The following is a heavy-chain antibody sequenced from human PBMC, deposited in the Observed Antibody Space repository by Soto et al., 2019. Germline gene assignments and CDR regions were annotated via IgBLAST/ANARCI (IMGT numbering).Heavy chain of an antibody. CDR3: AKNETTRPWFAS. Sequence: PXETLSLPFTVSGGSISNGHYYWSWVRQLPGRVLEWIGNIYYIGTTSYNPSLKSRVTMSIDTSKNQFSLKLRSVVAADTAMYYCAKNETTRPWFASWGQGTLVTVSS. V-gene: IGHV4-31*03. CDR2: IYYIGTT. J-gene: IGHJ5*01. CDR1: GGSISNGHYY. D-gene: IGHD1-1*01.